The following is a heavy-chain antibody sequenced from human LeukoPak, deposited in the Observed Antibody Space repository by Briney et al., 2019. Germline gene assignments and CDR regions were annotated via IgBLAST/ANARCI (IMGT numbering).Heavy chain of an antibody. V-gene: IGHV3-21*01. J-gene: IGHJ4*02. Sequence: PGGSLRLSCAASVFTFSSYSMNGVREAPEEGLECVSSISSSSSYIYYADTLTGQFTISRDNAKNSLYLQMNSLRAEDTAVYYCARAPIVVAYYFDYWGQGTLVTVSS. D-gene: IGHD2-2*01. CDR2: ISSSSSYI. CDR3: ARAPIVVAYYFDY. CDR1: VFTFSSYS.